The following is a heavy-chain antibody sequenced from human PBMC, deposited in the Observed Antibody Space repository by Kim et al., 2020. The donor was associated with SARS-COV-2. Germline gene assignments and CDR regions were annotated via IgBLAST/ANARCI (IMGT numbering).Heavy chain of an antibody. CDR3: ATVMYPEIAMLR. J-gene: IGHJ4*02. CDR1: GDSLTELS. V-gene: IGHV1-24*01. D-gene: IGHD3-16*01. CDR2: FDPENGKT. Sequence: ASVKVSCKVSGDSLTELSIHWVRQAPGKGLEWMGGFDPENGKTIYAQKFQGRVTMTEDTNRDTAYMTLTSLRYEDTAVYYCATVMYPEIAMLRWGQGTLVTVAS.